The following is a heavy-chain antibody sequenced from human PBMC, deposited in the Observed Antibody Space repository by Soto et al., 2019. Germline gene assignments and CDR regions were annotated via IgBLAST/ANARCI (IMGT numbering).Heavy chain of an antibody. CDR3: ATSFGSGSRAFDY. J-gene: IGHJ4*02. Sequence: QVQLVQSGAEVKKPGSSVKVSCKASGDTFNFYTINWVRQAPGLGLEWMGWFNPILSISNSALKFQGRVTLTADKSTSTAYVVLSSLRSEDTAIYYCATSFGSGSRAFDYWGQGALVTVSS. CDR1: GDTFNFYT. D-gene: IGHD3-10*01. CDR2: FNPILSIS. V-gene: IGHV1-69*02.